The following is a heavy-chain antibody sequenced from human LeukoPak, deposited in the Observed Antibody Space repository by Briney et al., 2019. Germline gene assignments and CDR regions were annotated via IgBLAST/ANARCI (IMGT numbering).Heavy chain of an antibody. V-gene: IGHV3-48*03. Sequence: GGSLRLSCAASGFTFSSYEMNWVRQAPGKGLEWVSSISRGGSPIFYADSVRGRFTTSRDKAKKSLFLQMTSLRAEDTAVYYCARERVFTTNWGAFDIWGQGTMVTVSS. J-gene: IGHJ3*02. CDR2: ISRGGSPI. D-gene: IGHD7-27*01. CDR1: GFTFSSYE. CDR3: ARERVFTTNWGAFDI.